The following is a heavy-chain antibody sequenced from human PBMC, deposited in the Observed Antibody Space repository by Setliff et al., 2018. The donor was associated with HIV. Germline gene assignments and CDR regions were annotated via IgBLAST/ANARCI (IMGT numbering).Heavy chain of an antibody. V-gene: IGHV4-59*08. CDR2: IYSNGGT. J-gene: IGHJ4*02. CDR1: GVSITSYY. Sequence: PSETLSLTCNVSGVSITSYYWSWIRQSPGKGLEYIGYIYSNGGTNYNPSLKSRVTISVDTSKNQFSLKLSSVTAADTAVYYCARRGLVGAPTSFGFDYWGQGTLVTVSS. D-gene: IGHD1-26*01. CDR3: ARRGLVGAPTSFGFDY.